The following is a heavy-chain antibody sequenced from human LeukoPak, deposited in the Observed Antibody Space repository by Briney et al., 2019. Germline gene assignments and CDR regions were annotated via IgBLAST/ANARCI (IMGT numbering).Heavy chain of an antibody. Sequence: SGGSLRLSCAASGFTFSSYAMSWVRQAPGKGLEWVSAISGSGGSTYYADSVKGRFTISRDNSKNTLYLQMNSLRAEDTAVYYCAKGRGSYGYPYYFDYWGQGTLVTVSS. V-gene: IGHV3-23*01. D-gene: IGHD5-18*01. CDR1: GFTFSSYA. CDR3: AKGRGSYGYPYYFDY. CDR2: ISGSGGST. J-gene: IGHJ4*02.